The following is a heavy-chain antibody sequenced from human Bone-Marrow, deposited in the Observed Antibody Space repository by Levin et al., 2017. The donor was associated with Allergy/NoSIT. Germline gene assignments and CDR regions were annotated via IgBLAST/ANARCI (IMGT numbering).Heavy chain of an antibody. D-gene: IGHD4-17*01. CDR2: IKIDGSEK. J-gene: IGHJ4*02. CDR1: GFIFSRYW. CDR3: ARDPDDYGAYDAPIVGYFDY. Sequence: PGGSLRLSCAASGFIFSRYWMSWVRQAPGKGLEWVANIKIDGSEKNYVDSVKGRFTISRDNAKNSLYLQMNSLRAEDTAVYYCARDPDDYGAYDAPIVGYFDYWGRGILVTVSS. V-gene: IGHV3-7*01.